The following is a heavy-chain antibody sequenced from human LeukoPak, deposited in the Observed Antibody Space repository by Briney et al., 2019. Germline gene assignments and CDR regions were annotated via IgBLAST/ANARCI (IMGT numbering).Heavy chain of an antibody. J-gene: IGHJ3*02. Sequence: PGRSLRLSCAASGFTFSSYGMHWVRQAPGKWLEWVAVISYDGSNKYYADSVKGRFTISRDNSKNTLYLQMNSLRAEDTAVYYCAKSDYYDSSGYGAFDIWGQGTMVTVSS. D-gene: IGHD3-22*01. V-gene: IGHV3-30*18. CDR2: ISYDGSNK. CDR1: GFTFSSYG. CDR3: AKSDYYDSSGYGAFDI.